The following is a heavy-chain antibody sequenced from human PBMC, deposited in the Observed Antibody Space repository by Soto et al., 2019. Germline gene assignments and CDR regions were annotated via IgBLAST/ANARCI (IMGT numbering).Heavy chain of an antibody. CDR2: MSGSGGST. CDR3: AKSRGGSYYYYYYYGMDV. V-gene: IGHV3-23*01. Sequence: EVQLLESGGGLVQPGGSLRLSCAASGFTFSSYAMSWVRQAPGKGLEWVSAMSGSGGSTYYADSVKGRFTISRDNSKNTLYLQMNSLRAEDTAVYYCAKSRGGSYYYYYYYGMDVWGQGTTVTVSS. D-gene: IGHD2-15*01. CDR1: GFTFSSYA. J-gene: IGHJ6*02.